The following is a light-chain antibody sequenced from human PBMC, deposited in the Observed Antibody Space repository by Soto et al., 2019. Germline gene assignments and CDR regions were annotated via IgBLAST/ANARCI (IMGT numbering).Light chain of an antibody. CDR1: QSVSSY. Sequence: EIVLTQSPATLSLSPGERATLSCRTSQSVSSYFAWYQQKPGRAPRLLIHDASNRATGIPARFIGSGSGTDFTLTISSLEPEDFAVYYCQQRSIWPITFGQGTRLEI. V-gene: IGKV3-11*01. CDR2: DAS. J-gene: IGKJ5*01. CDR3: QQRSIWPIT.